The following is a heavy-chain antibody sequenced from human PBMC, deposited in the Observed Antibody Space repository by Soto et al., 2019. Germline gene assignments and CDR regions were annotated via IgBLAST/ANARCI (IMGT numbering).Heavy chain of an antibody. V-gene: IGHV3-30*04. CDR1: GFAFSTYA. D-gene: IGHD3-10*01. CDR3: VKDGGGVKYNYNIRGDS. Sequence: GESLKISCAASGFAFSTYAMHWVRQAPGEGLEWVAVISSDATKRSYIDSVKGRFTISRDNSKSTVFLQMNSLRREDTAMYYCVKDGGGVKYNYNIRGDSWGQGTQVTVSS. J-gene: IGHJ4*02. CDR2: ISSDATKR.